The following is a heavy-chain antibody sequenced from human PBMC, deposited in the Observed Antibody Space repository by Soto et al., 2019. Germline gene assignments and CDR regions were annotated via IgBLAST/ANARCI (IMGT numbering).Heavy chain of an antibody. V-gene: IGHV3-13*01. CDR2: IGSGGDT. D-gene: IGHD3-9*01. CDR3: TRKTPPTGMEV. J-gene: IGHJ6*02. CDR1: GFTLSSYD. Sequence: EVQLVESGGGLVQPGGSLRLSCAASGFTLSSYDIHWVRQATGEGLAWVSGIGSGGDTHYADSVKGRFIISREDGKNSLFLQMNNLGVGDTAVYFWTRKTPPTGMEVWGQGATVTVSS.